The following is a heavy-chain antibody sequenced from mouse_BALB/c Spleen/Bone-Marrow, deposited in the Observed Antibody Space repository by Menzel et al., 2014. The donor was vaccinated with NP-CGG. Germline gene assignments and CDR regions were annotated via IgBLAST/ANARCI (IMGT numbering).Heavy chain of an antibody. J-gene: IGHJ3*01. D-gene: IGHD2-13*01. CDR2: INYSGFT. CDR3: AREGDSAFAY. CDR1: GCSITSDYA. V-gene: IGHV3-2*02. Sequence: EVQLVESGPGLVKPSQSLSLTCTVTGCSITSDYAWNWIRQFPGDNLEWMGYINYSGFTTYNPSLKSRISITRDTSKNQFFLQLNSVTTEDTATYYCAREGDSAFAYWGQGTLVTGSA.